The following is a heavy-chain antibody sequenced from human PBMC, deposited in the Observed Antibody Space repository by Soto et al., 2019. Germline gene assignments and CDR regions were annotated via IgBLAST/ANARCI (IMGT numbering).Heavy chain of an antibody. V-gene: IGHV1-18*01. D-gene: IGHD1-26*01. Sequence: VQLVQSGAEVKKPGASVKVSCKASGYTFSRSGISWVRQAPGQGLEWMGWISTYNGDTNYAQKVQGRVNMTTDTSTSTAFMELMSLRSDDTAVYYCARSGSVPYYYYGLDVWGQGTTVTVSS. CDR1: GYTFSRSG. J-gene: IGHJ6*02. CDR2: ISTYNGDT. CDR3: ARSGSVPYYYYGLDV.